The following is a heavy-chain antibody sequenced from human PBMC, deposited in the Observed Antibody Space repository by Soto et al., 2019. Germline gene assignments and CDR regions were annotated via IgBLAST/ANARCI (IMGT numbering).Heavy chain of an antibody. Sequence: QVQLVQSGAEVKKPGASVNVSCKSSGYNLSSSGINWVRQAPGLGLERMGWISGYNGNALYAREFRGIVTMTTDTSANTAYMELRSLRSEDTAVYYCARGGIVVVLSASTSLVGNWFDPWGQGTLVTVSS. V-gene: IGHV1-18*01. J-gene: IGHJ5*02. CDR1: GYNLSSSG. D-gene: IGHD2-8*02. CDR3: ARGGIVVVLSASTSLVGNWFDP. CDR2: ISGYNGNA.